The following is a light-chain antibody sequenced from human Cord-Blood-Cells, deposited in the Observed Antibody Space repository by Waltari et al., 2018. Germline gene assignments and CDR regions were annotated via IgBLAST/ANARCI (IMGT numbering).Light chain of an antibody. Sequence: DIQMTQSPSSLSASVGDRVTITCRASQSISSYLNWYQQKPGKAPKLLIYAASSLQSGVPSRFSGSGYGTDCTLTISSLQPEDFATYYCQQSYSTHSITFGQGTRLEIK. CDR3: QQSYSTHSIT. CDR1: QSISSY. J-gene: IGKJ5*01. V-gene: IGKV1-39*01. CDR2: AAS.